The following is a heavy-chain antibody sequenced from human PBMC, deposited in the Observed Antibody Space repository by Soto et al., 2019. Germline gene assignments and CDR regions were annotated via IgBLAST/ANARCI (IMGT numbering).Heavy chain of an antibody. CDR2: VYYSRST. J-gene: IGHJ4*02. D-gene: IGHD5-12*01. V-gene: IGHV4-59*01. Sequence: QVQLQESGPGLVKPSETLSLTCAVSGGSISSYYWSWIRQPPGKGLEWIGYVYYSRSTNYNTSLKSRVNISVDTSKLQFSLMLSAVTAADTAVYCCSRDVCGYDGGVDYWGQGTLVTVSS. CDR1: GGSISSYY. CDR3: SRDVCGYDGGVDY.